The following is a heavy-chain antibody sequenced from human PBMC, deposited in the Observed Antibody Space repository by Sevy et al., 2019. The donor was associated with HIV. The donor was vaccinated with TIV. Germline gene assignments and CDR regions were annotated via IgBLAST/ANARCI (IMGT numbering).Heavy chain of an antibody. CDR2: IKSQSDGGTI. D-gene: IGHD3-3*01. CDR1: GFTFSNAW. V-gene: IGHV3-15*07. J-gene: IGHJ4*02. CDR3: ATKGGFWSGYQYFDS. Sequence: GGSLRLSCTASGFTFSNAWMNWVRQAPGKGLEWVGRIKSQSDGGTIDYAAPVKGRFTISRDDSKNTRFLQMKSLRSEDTAVYYCATKGGFWSGYQYFDSWGQGTLVTVSS.